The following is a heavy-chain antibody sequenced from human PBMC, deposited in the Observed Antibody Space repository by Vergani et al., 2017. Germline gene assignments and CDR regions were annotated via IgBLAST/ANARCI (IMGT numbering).Heavy chain of an antibody. CDR1: GFSFNSYW. Sequence: DVHLAESGGGFFQPGGSLRLSCSASGFSFNSYWMHWVRQVPGKGLLWVSRIKSDGSITAYADSVKGRFTISRDNAQNTLYLQMNSLRVEDTGVYYCGGSADYWGQGTLVTVSS. CDR3: GGSADY. CDR2: IKSDGSIT. J-gene: IGHJ4*02. V-gene: IGHV3-74*03.